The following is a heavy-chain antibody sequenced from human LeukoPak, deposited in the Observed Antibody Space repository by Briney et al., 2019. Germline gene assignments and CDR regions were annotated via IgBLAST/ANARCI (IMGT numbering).Heavy chain of an antibody. CDR2: IYPTGNT. CDR1: GGAIISYY. V-gene: IGHV4-4*07. CDR3: ARLKFYDSTGYSPGYYMDV. D-gene: IGHD3-22*01. Sequence: SDTLSLTCSVSGGAIISYYWSWIRQPAGKGPEWIGRIYPTGNTAYNTSLKTRVTTSTGLSKKQFSLRLRSVTAADTAVYYCARLKFYDSTGYSPGYYMDVWGKGTAVTVSS. J-gene: IGHJ6*03.